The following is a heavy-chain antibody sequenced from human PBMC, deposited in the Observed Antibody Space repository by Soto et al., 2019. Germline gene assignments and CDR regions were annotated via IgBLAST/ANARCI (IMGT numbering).Heavy chain of an antibody. CDR2: ISAYNGNT. J-gene: IGHJ3*02. CDR1: GYTFTGYY. Sequence: GASVKVSCKSSGYTFTGYYMHWVRQAPGQGLEWMGWISAYNGNTNYAQKLQGRVTMTTDTSTSTAYMELRNLRSDDTAVYYCASHSRRGYLDAFAIWGQGTMVTVSS. V-gene: IGHV1-18*04. CDR3: ASHSRRGYLDAFAI. D-gene: IGHD3-22*01.